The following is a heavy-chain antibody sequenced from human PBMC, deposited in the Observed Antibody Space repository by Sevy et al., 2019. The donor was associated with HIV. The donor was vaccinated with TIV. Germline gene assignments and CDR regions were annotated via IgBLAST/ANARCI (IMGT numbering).Heavy chain of an antibody. Sequence: GGSLRLSCAASGFTFSDYYMNWVRQAPGKGLEWVSSISGLSNYIYYADSVKGRFTISRDNAKNSLYLQMNSLRAEDTAVYYCAMRLVSWDAMDVWGQGTTVTVSS. CDR3: AMRLVSWDAMDV. CDR1: GFTFSDYY. CDR2: ISGLSNYI. D-gene: IGHD3-16*01. J-gene: IGHJ6*02. V-gene: IGHV3-21*01.